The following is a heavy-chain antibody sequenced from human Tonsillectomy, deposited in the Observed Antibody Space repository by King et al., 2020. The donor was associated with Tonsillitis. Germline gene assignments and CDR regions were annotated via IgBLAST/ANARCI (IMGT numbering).Heavy chain of an antibody. CDR1: GFTFSSYA. D-gene: IGHD3-3*01. CDR3: ARMGDYDFGSGYYEADYYGMDV. J-gene: IGHJ6*02. Sequence: QLVQSGGGVVQPGRSLRLSCAASGFTFSSYAMHWVRQAPGKGLERVAVISYDGSNKYYADSVKGRFTISRDNSKNTLYLQMNSLRAEDTAVYYCARMGDYDFGSGYYEADYYGMDVWGQGTTVTVAS. CDR2: ISYDGSNK. V-gene: IGHV3-30-3*01.